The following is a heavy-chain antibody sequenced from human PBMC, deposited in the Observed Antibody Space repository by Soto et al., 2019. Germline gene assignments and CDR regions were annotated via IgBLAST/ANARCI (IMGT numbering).Heavy chain of an antibody. J-gene: IGHJ4*02. V-gene: IGHV1-8*01. D-gene: IGHD6-25*01. Sequence: QVQLVQSGAEVKKPGASVKVSCKASGYTFATYDFAWVRQATGQGFEWMGWMNPNTGTTGYAQAFRGRVTMTRNTSITTAYMELSSLRSEDTAVYFCARRKERSGPYYLDSWGQGTLVTVSS. CDR3: ARRKERSGPYYLDS. CDR1: GYTFATYD. CDR2: MNPNTGTT.